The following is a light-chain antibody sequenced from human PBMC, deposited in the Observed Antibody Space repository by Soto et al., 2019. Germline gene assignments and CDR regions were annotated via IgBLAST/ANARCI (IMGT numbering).Light chain of an antibody. CDR3: QKFNTAPLT. V-gene: IGKV1-27*01. Sequence: DIQMTQSPSSLSASVGDRVTITCRASQDISVYLDWYQQKPGKVPKLLLYSASTLQSGVPSRFSGSGSGTDFTLTISSLQPEDVATYYCQKFNTAPLTFDQGTRLEIK. CDR1: QDISVY. CDR2: SAS. J-gene: IGKJ5*01.